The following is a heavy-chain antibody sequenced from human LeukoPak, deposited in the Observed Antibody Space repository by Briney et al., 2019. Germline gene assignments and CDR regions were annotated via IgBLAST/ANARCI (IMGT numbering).Heavy chain of an antibody. CDR2: ISWNSGSI. J-gene: IGHJ6*02. V-gene: IGHV3-9*01. CDR1: GFTFDDYA. CDR3: AKDLRLNYDILTGPMGV. Sequence: GGSLRLSCAASGFTFDDYAMHWVRHAPGKGLEWVSGISWNSGSIVYADSVKGRFTISRDNAKNSPYLQMNSLRAEDTALYYCAKDLRLNYDILTGPMGVWGQGTTVTVSS. D-gene: IGHD3-9*01.